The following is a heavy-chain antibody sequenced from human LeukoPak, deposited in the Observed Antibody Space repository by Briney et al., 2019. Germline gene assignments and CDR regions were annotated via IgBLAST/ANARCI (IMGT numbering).Heavy chain of an antibody. CDR3: AEGPRGRYFDY. V-gene: IGHV4-34*01. CDR1: GGSFSGYY. D-gene: IGHD3-10*01. CDR2: INHSGST. J-gene: IGHJ4*02. Sequence: SETLSLTCAVYGGSFSGYYWSWIRQPPGKGLGWIGEINHSGSTNYNPSLKSRVTISVDTSKNQFSLKLSSVTAADTAVYYCAEGPRGRYFDYWGQGTLVTVSS.